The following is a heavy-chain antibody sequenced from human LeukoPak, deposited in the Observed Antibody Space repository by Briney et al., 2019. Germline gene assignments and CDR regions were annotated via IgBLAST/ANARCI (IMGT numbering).Heavy chain of an antibody. V-gene: IGHV1-3*01. CDR3: ARDPRSGFHDY. Sequence: ASVKVFCKASGYTFTSYAIQWVRQAPGQRFEWMGWINAVNGDTKYSQRFQGRVTITRDTSANTAYMELSSLRSEDTAVYYCARDPRSGFHDYWGQGTLVTVSS. J-gene: IGHJ4*02. CDR2: INAVNGDT. CDR1: GYTFTSYA. D-gene: IGHD3-22*01.